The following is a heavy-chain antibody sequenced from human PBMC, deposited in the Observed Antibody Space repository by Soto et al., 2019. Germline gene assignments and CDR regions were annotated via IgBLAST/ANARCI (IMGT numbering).Heavy chain of an antibody. J-gene: IGHJ5*01. CDR3: AIYEGKDGSFGNWFDS. D-gene: IGHD3-16*01. CDR2: IIRIFGSA. V-gene: IGHV1-69*15. CDR1: GGTFSNYA. Sequence: QVQLVQSGAEVKKPGSSVKVSCKASGGTFSNYAITWVRQAPGQGLEWLGRIIRIFGSANFEQKFQGRVTMTADGSIATAYMELSILRSDDTGVYYCAIYEGKDGSFGNWFDSGGHGTLVTVSS.